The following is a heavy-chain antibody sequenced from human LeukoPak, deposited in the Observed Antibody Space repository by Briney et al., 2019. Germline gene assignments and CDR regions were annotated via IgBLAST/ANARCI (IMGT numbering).Heavy chain of an antibody. V-gene: IGHV3-30-3*01. Sequence: GGSLRLSCAASGFTFSTYDMHWVRQAPGKGLEWVAVISYDGSNKYYADSVKGRFTISRDNSKNTLYLQMNSLRAEDTAVYYCAREAPPYCSSTSCLFRGMDVWGQGTTVTVSS. J-gene: IGHJ6*02. CDR2: ISYDGSNK. CDR3: AREAPPYCSSTSCLFRGMDV. D-gene: IGHD2-2*01. CDR1: GFTFSTYD.